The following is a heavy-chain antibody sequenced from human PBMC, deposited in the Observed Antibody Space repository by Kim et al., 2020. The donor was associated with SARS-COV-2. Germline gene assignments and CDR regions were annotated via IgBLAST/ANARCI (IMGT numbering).Heavy chain of an antibody. V-gene: IGHV4-61*01. CDR3: ARGSEARWGYSYGEVFDY. CDR2: IYYSGST. CDR1: GGSVSSGSYY. D-gene: IGHD5-18*01. J-gene: IGHJ4*02. Sequence: SETLSLTCTVSGGSVSSGSYYWSWIRQPPGKGLEWIGYIYYSGSTNYNPSLKSRVTISVDTSKNQFSLKLSSVTAADTAVYYCARGSEARWGYSYGEVFDYWGQGTLVTVSS.